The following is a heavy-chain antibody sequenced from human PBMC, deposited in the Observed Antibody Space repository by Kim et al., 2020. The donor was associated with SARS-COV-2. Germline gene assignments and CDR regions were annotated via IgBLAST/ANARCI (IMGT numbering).Heavy chain of an antibody. J-gene: IGHJ4*01. CDR3: ARRYCSGGTCYYFDN. Sequence: SETLSLTCSVSGVSISTTNYDWGWIRQTPGKGLERIAIIIKSGTSFSNPSLQSRLTISIDTSKNQFSLQVRSVTAADTAIYYCARRYCSGGTCYYFDNWG. V-gene: IGHV4-39*01. D-gene: IGHD2-15*01. CDR1: GVSISTTNYD. CDR2: IIKSGTS.